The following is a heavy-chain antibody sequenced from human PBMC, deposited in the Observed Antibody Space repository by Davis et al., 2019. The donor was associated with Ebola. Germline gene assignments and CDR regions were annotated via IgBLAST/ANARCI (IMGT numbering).Heavy chain of an antibody. Sequence: GESLKISCEVSGFTFSGYYMSWVRQAPGKGLEWVATVHKDGNEKSYVDSVRGRFTISRDNAKTSLYLQMNSLRVEDTAIYYCTTYRVPGYWGQGTLVTVSP. V-gene: IGHV3-7*03. CDR2: VHKDGNEK. CDR3: TTYRVPGY. D-gene: IGHD2-21*01. J-gene: IGHJ4*02. CDR1: GFTFSGYY.